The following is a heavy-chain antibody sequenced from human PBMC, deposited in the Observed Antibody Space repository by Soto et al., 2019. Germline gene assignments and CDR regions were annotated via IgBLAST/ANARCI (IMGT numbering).Heavy chain of an antibody. CDR2: IYYTGST. Sequence: SETLSLTCTVSGGSVSGDTYFWSWIRQPPGKGLEWIGYIYYTGSTNYNPSLKSRVTMSVDTSKNQFSLKLSSVTAADTAVYYCARQVDCSSTSCYQNNWFDPWGQGTLVTVSS. J-gene: IGHJ5*02. CDR3: ARQVDCSSTSCYQNNWFDP. CDR1: GGSVSGDTYF. D-gene: IGHD2-2*01. V-gene: IGHV4-61*01.